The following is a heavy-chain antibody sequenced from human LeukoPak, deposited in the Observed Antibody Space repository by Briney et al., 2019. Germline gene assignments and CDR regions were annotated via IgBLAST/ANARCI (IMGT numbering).Heavy chain of an antibody. D-gene: IGHD2-15*01. CDR3: ARDRIYLGGGNIGYFDY. CDR2: TYDRSKWYN. V-gene: IGHV6-1*01. J-gene: IGHJ4*02. CDR1: GDSVSSNSAA. Sequence: QTLSLTCAISGDSVSSNSAAWNSIRQSPSRGLEWLGRTYDRSKWYNDNAVSVKSRITINPDTSKNQFSLQLNAVSPEDTAVYYCARDRIYLGGGNIGYFDYWGQGALVTVSS.